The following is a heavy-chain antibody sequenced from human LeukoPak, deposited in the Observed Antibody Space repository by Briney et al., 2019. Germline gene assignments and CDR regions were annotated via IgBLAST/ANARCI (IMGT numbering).Heavy chain of an antibody. Sequence: GASVKVSCKASGYTFTSYGISWVRQAPGQGLEWMGWISAYNGNTNYAQKLQGRVTMTTDTSTSTAYMELRSLRSDDTAVYYCARVPNQIDRFGELYGNYYYYMDVWGKGTTVTVSS. D-gene: IGHD3-10*01. CDR2: ISAYNGNT. J-gene: IGHJ6*03. V-gene: IGHV1-18*01. CDR1: GYTFTSYG. CDR3: ARVPNQIDRFGELYGNYYYYMDV.